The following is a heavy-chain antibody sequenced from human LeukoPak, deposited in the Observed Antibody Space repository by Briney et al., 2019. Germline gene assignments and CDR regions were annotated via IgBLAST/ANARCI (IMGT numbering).Heavy chain of an antibody. CDR2: ISGSGGST. V-gene: IGHV3-23*01. CDR3: AKAYYYDSSGYYLRGAFDI. Sequence: PGGSLRLSCAASGFTFSSYAMSWVRQAPGKGLEWVSAISGSGGSTYYADSVKGRFTISRDNSKNTLYLQMNSLRAEDTAVYYCAKAYYYDSSGYYLRGAFDIWGQGTMVTVSS. J-gene: IGHJ3*02. CDR1: GFTFSSYA. D-gene: IGHD3-22*01.